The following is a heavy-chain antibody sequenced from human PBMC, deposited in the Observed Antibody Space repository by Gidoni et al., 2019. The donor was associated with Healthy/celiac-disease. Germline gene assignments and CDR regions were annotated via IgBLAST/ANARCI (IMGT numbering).Heavy chain of an antibody. V-gene: IGHV1-69*01. D-gene: IGHD6-13*01. J-gene: IGHJ6*02. CDR3: ASTQQPGWFNYYYGMDV. CDR2: IIPIFGTA. Sequence: QVQLVQSGAEVKKPGSSVKVSCKASGGTFSSYAISWVRQAPGQGLEWMGGIIPIFGTANYAQKFQGRVTITADESTSTAYMELSSLRSEDTAVYYCASTQQPGWFNYYYGMDVWGQGTTVTVSS. CDR1: GGTFSSYA.